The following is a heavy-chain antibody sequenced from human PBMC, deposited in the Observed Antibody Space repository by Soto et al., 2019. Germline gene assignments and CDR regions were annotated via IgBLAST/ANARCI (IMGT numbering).Heavy chain of an antibody. CDR2: ISHSSYTM. CDR1: GFTFSHYS. V-gene: IGHV3-48*02. CDR3: ARDGCSTSPCRPGTTAIDY. Sequence: GGSLRLSCEASGFTFSHYSMNWVRQAPGKGLEWVSYISHSSYTMYYADSVKGRFTISRDNDQNSLYLQMNSLRDEDTAVYFFARDGCSTSPCRPGTTAIDYLGQGTLVTVSS. D-gene: IGHD2-2*01. J-gene: IGHJ4*02.